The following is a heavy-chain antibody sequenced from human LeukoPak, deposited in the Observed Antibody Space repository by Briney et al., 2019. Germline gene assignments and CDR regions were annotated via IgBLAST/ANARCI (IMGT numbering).Heavy chain of an antibody. D-gene: IGHD3-10*01. CDR2: INSDGSST. CDR3: ARDQDYYGSGSYEY. Sequence: GGSLRLSCIASGFTFSSYWMHWVRQAPGKGLVWVSRINSDGSSTSYADSVKGRFTISRDNAKNTLYLQMNSLRAEDTAVYYGARDQDYYGSGSYEYWGQGTLVTVSS. CDR1: GFTFSSYW. V-gene: IGHV3-74*01. J-gene: IGHJ4*02.